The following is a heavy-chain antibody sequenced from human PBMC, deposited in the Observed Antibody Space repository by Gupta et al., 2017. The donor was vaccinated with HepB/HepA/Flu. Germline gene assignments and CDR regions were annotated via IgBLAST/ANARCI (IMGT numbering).Heavy chain of an antibody. D-gene: IGHD3-22*01. CDR2: ISYDGSNK. V-gene: IGHV3-30-3*01. CDR3: AREREVPDSYDSSGPTYYYYGMDV. Sequence: QVQLVESGGGVVQPGRSLRLSCAASGFTFSSYAMHWVRQAHGKGLEWVAVISYDGSNKYYADSVKGRFTISRDNSKNTLYLQMNSLRAEDTAVYYCAREREVPDSYDSSGPTYYYYGMDVWGQGTTVTVSS. J-gene: IGHJ6*02. CDR1: GFTFSSYA.